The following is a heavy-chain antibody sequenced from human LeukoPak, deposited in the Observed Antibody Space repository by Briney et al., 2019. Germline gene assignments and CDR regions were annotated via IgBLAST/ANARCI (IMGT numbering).Heavy chain of an antibody. CDR1: GGSFSGYY. CDR3: ARGYGYSGYDADWFDP. Sequence: SETLSLTCAVYGGSFSGYYWSWIRQPPGKGLEWIGEINHSGSTNYNPSLKSRVTISVDTSKNQFSLKLSSVTAADTAVYYCARGYGYSGYDADWFDPWGQGTLVTVSS. V-gene: IGHV4-34*01. J-gene: IGHJ5*02. D-gene: IGHD5-12*01. CDR2: INHSGST.